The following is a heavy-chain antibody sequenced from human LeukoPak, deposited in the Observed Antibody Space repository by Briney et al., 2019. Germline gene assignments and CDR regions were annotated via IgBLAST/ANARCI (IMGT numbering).Heavy chain of an antibody. CDR1: GFTFTTYW. J-gene: IGHJ3*02. D-gene: IGHD5-12*01. V-gene: IGHV3-7*01. CDR2: INQDGTEK. CDR3: ARDLYSGLIAYAFDI. Sequence: GGSLRLSCAASGFTFTTYWMTWVRQAPGKGLEWVANINQDGTEKYYVDSVKGRFTISRDNSKNTLYLQLNSLRTEDTAVYYCARDLYSGLIAYAFDIWGQGTMVTVSS.